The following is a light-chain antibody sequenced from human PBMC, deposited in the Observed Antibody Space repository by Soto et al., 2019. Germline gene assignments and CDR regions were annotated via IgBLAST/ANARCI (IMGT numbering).Light chain of an antibody. V-gene: IGLV2-14*01. J-gene: IGLJ2*01. Sequence: HSALTQPASVSGSPGQSITISCTGTSSDVGGYNFVSWYQQHPGKVPKLMIYDVSKRPSGVSNRFSASKSGNTASLTISGLQAEDEADYYCSSYTSSASVVFGGGTQLTVL. CDR1: SSDVGGYNF. CDR3: SSYTSSASVV. CDR2: DVS.